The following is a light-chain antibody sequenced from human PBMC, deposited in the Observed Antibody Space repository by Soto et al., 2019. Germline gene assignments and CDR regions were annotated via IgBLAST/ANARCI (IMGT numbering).Light chain of an antibody. Sequence: DIQMTQSPSTLSASVGARVTITCRASPSISSWLAWYQQKPGKAPKLLIYEASSSEIGVPPRFSGSGFGTEFTLTISSLQPEDSATYYCQYYKEHSTFGQGTRLEIK. V-gene: IGKV1-5*03. CDR3: QYYKEHST. CDR2: EAS. CDR1: PSISSW. J-gene: IGKJ1*01.